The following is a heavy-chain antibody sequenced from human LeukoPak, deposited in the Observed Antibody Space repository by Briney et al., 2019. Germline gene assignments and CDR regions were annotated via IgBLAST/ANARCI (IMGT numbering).Heavy chain of an antibody. CDR1: GCIFTGYY. J-gene: IGHJ5*02. CDR3: ARPNGDYYNWFVP. CDR2: INPKSGDT. V-gene: IGHV1-2*02. D-gene: IGHD4-17*01. Sequence: ASVMLSCKASGCIFTGYYLHWVRQAPGQGLEWMGWINPKSGDTNYAEKFQDRVTLTRDTSISTAYMELTNLRSDDTAVYYCARPNGDYYNWFVPWGQGTLVTVSS.